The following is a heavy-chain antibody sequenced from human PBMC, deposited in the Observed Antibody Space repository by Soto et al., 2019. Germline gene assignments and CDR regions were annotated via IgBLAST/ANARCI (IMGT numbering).Heavy chain of an antibody. CDR3: ARTTSEQWLDLYY. D-gene: IGHD6-19*01. CDR2: FYYTGDP. Sequence: SETLSLTCTVYGGSISSSFYYWGWVRQPPGKGLEWVATFYYTGDPYYNPSLKSRVTISEDTSKNQFSLKLASVTAADTAVYYCARTTSEQWLDLYYWGPGTFVTVSS. V-gene: IGHV4-39*01. J-gene: IGHJ4*01. CDR1: GGSISSSFYY.